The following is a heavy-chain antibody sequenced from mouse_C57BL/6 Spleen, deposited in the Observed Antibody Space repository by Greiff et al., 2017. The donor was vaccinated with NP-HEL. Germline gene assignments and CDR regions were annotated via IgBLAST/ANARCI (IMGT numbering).Heavy chain of an antibody. J-gene: IGHJ2*01. CDR3: AREYYCSSFGY. CDR1: GYTFTSYW. CDR2: INPSNGGT. Sequence: QVQLQQPGTELVKPGASVKLSCTASGYTFTSYWMHWVKQRPGQGLEWIGNINPSNGGTNYTEKFKSKATMTVAKSSSTAYMQLSSLTSEDSAVYYCAREYYCSSFGYWGQGTTLTVSS. D-gene: IGHD1-1*01. V-gene: IGHV1-53*01.